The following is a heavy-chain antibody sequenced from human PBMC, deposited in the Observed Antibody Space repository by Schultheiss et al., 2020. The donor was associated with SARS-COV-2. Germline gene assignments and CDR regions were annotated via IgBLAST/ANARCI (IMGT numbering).Heavy chain of an antibody. Sequence: GGSLRLSCAASGFTFSSYAMSWVRQAPGKGLEWVSAISGSGGSTYYADSVKGRFTISRDNAKNTLYLQMNSLRAEDTAVYYCARGQEGGWFDPWGQGTLVTVSS. D-gene: IGHD3-16*01. V-gene: IGHV3-23*01. CDR1: GFTFSSYA. CDR2: ISGSGGST. CDR3: ARGQEGGWFDP. J-gene: IGHJ5*02.